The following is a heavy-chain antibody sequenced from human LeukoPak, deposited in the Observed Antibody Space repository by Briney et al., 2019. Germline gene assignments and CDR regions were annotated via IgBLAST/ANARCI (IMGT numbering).Heavy chain of an antibody. Sequence: GASVKVSCKASGYTFTTYYIHWVRQAPGQGLEWMGWISAYNGNTNYAQKLQGRVTMTTDTSTSTAYMELRSLRSDDTAVYYCARLYGDYGGFWFDPWGQGTLVTVSS. J-gene: IGHJ5*02. V-gene: IGHV1-18*04. CDR3: ARLYGDYGGFWFDP. D-gene: IGHD4-17*01. CDR1: GYTFTTYY. CDR2: ISAYNGNT.